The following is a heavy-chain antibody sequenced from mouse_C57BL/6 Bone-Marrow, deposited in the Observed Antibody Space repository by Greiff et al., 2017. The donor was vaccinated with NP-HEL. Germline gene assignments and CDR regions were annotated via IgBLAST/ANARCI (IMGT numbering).Heavy chain of an antibody. J-gene: IGHJ2*01. CDR1: GYTFTSYT. Sequence: QVHVKQSGAELARPGASVKMSCKASGYTFTSYTMHWVKQRPGQGLEWIGYINPSSGYTKYNQKFKDKATLTADKSSSTAYMQLSSLTSEDSAVYYCARWAIYYGILKGYWGQGTTLTVSS. D-gene: IGHD2-1*01. CDR3: ARWAIYYGILKGY. CDR2: INPSSGYT. V-gene: IGHV1-4*01.